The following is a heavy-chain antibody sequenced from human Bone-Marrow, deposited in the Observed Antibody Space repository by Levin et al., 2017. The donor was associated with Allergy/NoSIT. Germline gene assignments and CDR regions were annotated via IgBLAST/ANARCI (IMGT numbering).Heavy chain of an antibody. Sequence: GGSLRLSCAASGFTFNHFGMSWVRQAPGKGLEWVSGINWNGGSTAYADSVKGRFTISRDNARNSLYLQVNSLRGEEKALYYCTRSSGYSYGGDPFDIWGQGTKVTVSS. CDR1: GFTFNHFG. J-gene: IGHJ3*02. CDR2: INWNGGST. V-gene: IGHV3-20*04. CDR3: TRSSGYSYGGDPFDI. D-gene: IGHD5-18*01.